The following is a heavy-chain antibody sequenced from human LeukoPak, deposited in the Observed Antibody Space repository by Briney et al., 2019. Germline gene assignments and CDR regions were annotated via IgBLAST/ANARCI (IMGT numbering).Heavy chain of an antibody. CDR1: GFTFSSYA. D-gene: IGHD3-3*01. J-gene: IGHJ5*02. Sequence: GGSLRLSCAASGFTFSSYAMSWVRQAPGKGLEWVSAISGSGGSTYYADSVKGRFTISRDNSKNTLYLQMNSLRAEDTAVYYCAKGYDFWSGYSQGDWFDPWGQGTLVTVSS. V-gene: IGHV3-23*01. CDR2: ISGSGGST. CDR3: AKGYDFWSGYSQGDWFDP.